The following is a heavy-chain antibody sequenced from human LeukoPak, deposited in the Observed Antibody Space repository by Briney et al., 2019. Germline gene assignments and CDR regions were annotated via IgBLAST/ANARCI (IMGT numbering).Heavy chain of an antibody. J-gene: IGHJ6*03. CDR3: ARGVLAARPYYYYYMDV. D-gene: IGHD6-6*01. CDR2: IIPIFGTA. CDR1: GGTFSSYA. V-gene: IGHV1-69*05. Sequence: SVKVSCKASGGTFSSYAISWVRQAPGQGLEWMGGIIPIFGTANYAQKFQGRVTITTDESTSTAYMELSSLRSEDTAVYYCARGVLAARPYYYYYMDVWGKGTTVTVSS.